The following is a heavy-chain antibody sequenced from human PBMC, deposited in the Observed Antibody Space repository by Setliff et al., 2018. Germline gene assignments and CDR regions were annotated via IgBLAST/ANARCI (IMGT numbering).Heavy chain of an antibody. V-gene: IGHV3-72*01. CDR1: GFTFNDHY. D-gene: IGHD2-21*02. Sequence: GGSLRLSCSASGFTFNDHYMDWVRQAPGKGLEWVARIKKKDERYGTEYAASVTGRFTISRDDSKNSLYLQMNSLKTDDTAVYYCARVAPYCGRDCFSDFLDYWGQGAPGTVS. CDR3: ARVAPYCGRDCFSDFLDY. CDR2: IKKKDERYGT. J-gene: IGHJ4*02.